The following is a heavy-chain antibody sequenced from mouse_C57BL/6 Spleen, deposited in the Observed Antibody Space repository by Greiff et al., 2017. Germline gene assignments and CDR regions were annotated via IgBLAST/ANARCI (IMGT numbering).Heavy chain of an antibody. CDR2: INPSGGNT. D-gene: IGHD6-5*01. CDR3: AKWTSYAYFDY. V-gene: IGHV1-7*01. Sequence: QVQLQQSGAELAKPGASVKLSCKASGYAFTSSWMHWVKQRPGQGLEWIGYINPSGGNTKYNQKFKDKATLTADKSSSTAYMQLSSLTYEDSAVYYCAKWTSYAYFDYWGQGTTLTVSS. CDR1: GYAFTSSW. J-gene: IGHJ2*01.